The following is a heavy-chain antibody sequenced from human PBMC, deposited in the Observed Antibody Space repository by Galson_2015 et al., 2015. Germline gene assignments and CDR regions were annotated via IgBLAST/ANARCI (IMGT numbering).Heavy chain of an antibody. V-gene: IGHV1-69*13. CDR1: GGTFSSYA. CDR2: IIPIFRTA. Sequence: SVKVSCKASGGTFSSYAISWVRQAPGQGLEWMGEIIPIFRTANYAQKFQGRVTITADESTSTAYMELSSLRSEDTAVYYCARALRVAALRGGSDPWGQGTLVTVSS. J-gene: IGHJ5*02. CDR3: ARALRVAALRGGSDP. D-gene: IGHD3-16*01.